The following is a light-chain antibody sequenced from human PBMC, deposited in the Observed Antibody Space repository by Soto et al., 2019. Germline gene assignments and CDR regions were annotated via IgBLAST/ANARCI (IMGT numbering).Light chain of an antibody. V-gene: IGLV1-44*01. CDR2: TNN. J-gene: IGLJ3*02. CDR1: SSNIGRNI. Sequence: QSVLTQPPSASGTPGQRVTIPCSGSSSNIGRNIVNWYQQLPGTAPKILIYTNNQRPSGVPDRFSDSKSGTSASLAISGLQSEDEADYYCAAWDGSLQTWVFGGGTKLTVL. CDR3: AAWDGSLQTWV.